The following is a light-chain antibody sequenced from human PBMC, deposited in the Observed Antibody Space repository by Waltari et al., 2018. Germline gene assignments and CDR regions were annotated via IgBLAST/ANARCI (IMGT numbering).Light chain of an antibody. CDR3: QHYVSLPVT. CDR2: GTS. J-gene: IGKJ1*01. V-gene: IGKV3-20*01. CDR1: QSIGRS. Sequence: EIVLTQSPGTLSLSTGERATLSCRASQSIGRSLAWYKQKPGQSPRLLIYGTSNRATGIPDRFSGGGSATDFSLTISRLEPEDVAMYYCQHYVSLPVTFGQGTKVEIK.